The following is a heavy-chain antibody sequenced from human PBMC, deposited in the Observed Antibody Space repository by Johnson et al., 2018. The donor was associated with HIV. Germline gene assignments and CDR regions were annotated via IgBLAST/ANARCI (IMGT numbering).Heavy chain of an antibody. Sequence: VQLVEHGGRVVQPGASLRLSCASSGFTFSSYGMHWVRPAPGKALEWVAFIRYDGSNKYYADSVKGRFTISRDNSKNTLFLQMNSLRAEDTAVYYCAKHSSSWYDDAFDIWGQGTMVTVSS. V-gene: IGHV3-30*02. CDR2: IRYDGSNK. D-gene: IGHD6-13*01. CDR1: GFTFSSYG. CDR3: AKHSSSWYDDAFDI. J-gene: IGHJ3*02.